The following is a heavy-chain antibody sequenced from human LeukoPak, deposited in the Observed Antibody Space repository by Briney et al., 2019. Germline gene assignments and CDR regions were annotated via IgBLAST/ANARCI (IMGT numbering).Heavy chain of an antibody. J-gene: IGHJ4*02. CDR3: ARDKGLGPAVAGIDY. D-gene: IGHD6-19*01. V-gene: IGHV1-46*01. CDR2: IYPRDGST. CDR1: GYTFTSNY. Sequence: GASVKVSCKASGYTFTSNYIHWVRQAPGQGLEWMGMIYPRDGSTSYAQKFQGRVTVTRDTSTSTVHMELSGLRSEDTAVYYCARDKGLGPAVAGIDYWGQGTLVTVSS.